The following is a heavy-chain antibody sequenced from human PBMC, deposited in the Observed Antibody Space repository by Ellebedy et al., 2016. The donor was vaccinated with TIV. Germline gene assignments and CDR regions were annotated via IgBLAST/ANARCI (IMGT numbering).Heavy chain of an antibody. CDR1: GGSFSGYY. J-gene: IGHJ4*02. CDR2: INQSGRT. V-gene: IGHV4-34*01. CDR3: AEGRSGRYYFDY. Sequence: SETLSLTCAVYGGSFSGYYWSWIRQPPGKGLEWIGEINQSGRTNYNPSLDKGRVTISVATSKNQFSLRLSSVTVADTAVYYCAEGRSGRYYFDYWGQGTPVTVSS. D-gene: IGHD6-19*01.